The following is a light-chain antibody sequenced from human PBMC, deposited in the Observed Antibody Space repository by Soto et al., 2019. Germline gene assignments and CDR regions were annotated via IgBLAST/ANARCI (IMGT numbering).Light chain of an antibody. V-gene: IGLV2-23*01. CDR2: EGS. CDR1: SSDVGSYNL. Sequence: QSALTQPASLSVSPGQSITISCTGTSSDVGSYNLVSWYQQHPGKAPKLMIYEGSKRPSGVSNRFSGSKSGNTASLTISGLQAEDEADYYCCSYAGSRNYVFGTGTKVTVL. J-gene: IGLJ1*01. CDR3: CSYAGSRNYV.